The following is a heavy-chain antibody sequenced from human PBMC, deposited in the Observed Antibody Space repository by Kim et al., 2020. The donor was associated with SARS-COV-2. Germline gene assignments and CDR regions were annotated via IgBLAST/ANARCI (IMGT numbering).Heavy chain of an antibody. J-gene: IGHJ6*02. Sequence: GGSLRLSCAASGFTFSSYAMHWVRQTPGKGLEWVAVISYDGSNKYYADSVKGRFTISRDNSKNTLYLQMNSLRAEDTAVYYCARDSYGNYYYYYGMDVWGQGTTVTVSS. V-gene: IGHV3-30-3*01. D-gene: IGHD5-18*01. CDR3: ARDSYGNYYYYYGMDV. CDR2: ISYDGSNK. CDR1: GFTFSSYA.